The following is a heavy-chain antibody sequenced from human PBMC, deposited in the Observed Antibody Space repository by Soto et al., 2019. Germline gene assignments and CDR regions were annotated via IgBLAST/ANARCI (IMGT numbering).Heavy chain of an antibody. D-gene: IGHD3-10*01. CDR3: ARDYYFRSGSVDY. J-gene: IGHJ4*02. CDR1: GFTFSSHW. Sequence: EVQLVESGGGLVQPGGSLRLSCAASGFTFSSHWMSWVRQAPGKGLEWVANVNLDGSEKYYVDSVKGRFTISRDNAKNSLYRQMNSLRAEDTAVYYCARDYYFRSGSVDYWGQGTLVTVSS. V-gene: IGHV3-7*01. CDR2: VNLDGSEK.